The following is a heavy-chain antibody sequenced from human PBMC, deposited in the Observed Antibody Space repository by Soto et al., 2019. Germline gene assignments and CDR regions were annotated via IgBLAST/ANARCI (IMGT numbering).Heavy chain of an antibody. V-gene: IGHV3-13*01. J-gene: IGHJ4*02. D-gene: IGHD1-1*01. Sequence: EVHLLDSGGGLVQPGGSLRLSCAASGFTFSGHDMHWVRQATGKGLEWVSGIGSAGDTYYPGSVKGRFTVSRENAKNSLYLQMNSLRVEDTAVYYCARASAGLDYWGQGALVTVSS. CDR2: IGSAGDT. CDR3: ARASAGLDY. CDR1: GFTFSGHD.